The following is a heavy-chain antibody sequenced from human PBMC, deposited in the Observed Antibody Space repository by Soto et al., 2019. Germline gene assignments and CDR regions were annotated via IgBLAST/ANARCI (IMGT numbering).Heavy chain of an antibody. CDR2: IYYSGST. Sequence: SETLSLTCTVSGGSVSSGSYYWSWIRQPPGKGLEWIGYIYYSGSTNYNPSLKSRVTISVDTSKNQFSLKLSSVTAADTAVYYCAGQTYSSGWYFDYWGQGTLVTVSS. CDR1: GGSVSSGSYY. D-gene: IGHD6-19*01. V-gene: IGHV4-61*01. CDR3: AGQTYSSGWYFDY. J-gene: IGHJ4*02.